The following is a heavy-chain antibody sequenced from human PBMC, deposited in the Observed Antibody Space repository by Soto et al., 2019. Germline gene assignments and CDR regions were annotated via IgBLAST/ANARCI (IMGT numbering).Heavy chain of an antibody. D-gene: IGHD3-9*01. J-gene: IGHJ5*02. V-gene: IGHV1-18*01. CDR1: GYTFTSYG. Sequence: ASVKVSCTASGYTFTSYGINWVRQAPGRGLEWMGWISGYNGNTNYAQKLQGRVTMTTDTSTSTVFMELRSLRSDDTAVYYCARGLSIDYNWFDPWGQGTLVTVSS. CDR3: ARGLSIDYNWFDP. CDR2: ISGYNGNT.